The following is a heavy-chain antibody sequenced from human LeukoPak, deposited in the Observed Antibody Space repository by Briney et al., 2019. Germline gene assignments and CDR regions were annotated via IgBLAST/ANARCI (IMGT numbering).Heavy chain of an antibody. CDR3: TRPASASLDYYYYYMDV. CDR2: IRSKAYGGTT. J-gene: IGHJ6*03. CDR1: GFTFGDYA. D-gene: IGHD6-6*01. V-gene: IGHV3-49*03. Sequence: GGSLRLSCTASGFTFGDYAMSWFRQAPGKGLEWVGFIRSKAYGGTTEYAASVKGRFTISRDDSKSIAYLQMNSLKTEDTAVYYCTRPASASLDYYYYYMDVWGQGATVTVSS.